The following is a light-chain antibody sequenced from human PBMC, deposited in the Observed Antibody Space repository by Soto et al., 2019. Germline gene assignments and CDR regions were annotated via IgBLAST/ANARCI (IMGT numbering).Light chain of an antibody. CDR1: SSNIGGNS. CDR2: DDN. CDR3: GSWDSSLSAYV. Sequence: QSGLTQPPSVSAAPGQKITISCSVSSSNIGGNSVSWYQQLPGTAPKLLIYDDNKRPSGIPDRFSGSRSGTSATLGITGFQTGDEADYYCGSWDSSLSAYVFGTGTKVTAL. J-gene: IGLJ1*01. V-gene: IGLV1-51*01.